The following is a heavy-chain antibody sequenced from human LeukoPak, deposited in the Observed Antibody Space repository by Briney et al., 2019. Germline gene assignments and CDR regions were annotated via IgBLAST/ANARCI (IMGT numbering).Heavy chain of an antibody. Sequence: GGSLRLSCAASGFTFSSYNMNWVRQAPGQGLEWVSSITSGSSYIYYADSVKGRFTISRDNSKNTLYLQMNSLRVEDTAVYYCAKAVPKAVVAPSFDYWGQGTLVTVSS. V-gene: IGHV3-21*04. D-gene: IGHD2-15*01. CDR2: ITSGSSYI. J-gene: IGHJ4*02. CDR3: AKAVPKAVVAPSFDY. CDR1: GFTFSSYN.